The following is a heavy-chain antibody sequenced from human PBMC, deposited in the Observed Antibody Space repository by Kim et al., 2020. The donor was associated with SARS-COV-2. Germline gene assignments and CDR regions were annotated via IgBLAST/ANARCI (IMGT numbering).Heavy chain of an antibody. CDR2: IIPILGIA. CDR1: GGTFSSYA. CDR3: ARGDVVPAAIGGWFDP. J-gene: IGHJ5*02. Sequence: SVKVSCKASGGTFSSYAISWVRQAPGQGLEWMGRIIPILGIANYAQKFQGRVTITADKSTSTAYMELSSLRSEDTAVYYYARGDVVPAAIGGWFDPWGQ. D-gene: IGHD2-2*01. V-gene: IGHV1-69*04.